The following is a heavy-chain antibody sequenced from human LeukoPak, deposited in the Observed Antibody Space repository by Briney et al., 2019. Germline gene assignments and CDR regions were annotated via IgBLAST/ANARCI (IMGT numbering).Heavy chain of an antibody. V-gene: IGHV4-59*12. CDR1: GGSISSYY. CDR2: IYYSGST. Sequence: SETLSLTCTVSGGSISSYYWSWIRQPPGKGLEWIGYIYYSGSTNYNPSLKSRVTISVDTSKNQFSLKLSSVTAADTAVYYCARGRYSSGWYERPVFDYWGQGTLVTVSS. D-gene: IGHD6-13*01. J-gene: IGHJ4*02. CDR3: ARGRYSSGWYERPVFDY.